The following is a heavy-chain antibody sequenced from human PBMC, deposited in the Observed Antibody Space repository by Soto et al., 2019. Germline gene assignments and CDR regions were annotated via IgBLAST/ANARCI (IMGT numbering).Heavy chain of an antibody. D-gene: IGHD6-19*01. Sequence: PSETLSLTCTVSGGSISSSSYYWGWIRQPPGKGLEWIGSIYYSGSTYYNPSLKSRVTISVDTSKNQFSLKLSSVTAADTAVYYCARQAAPSYSSGWYGNFDYWGQGTLVTVSS. CDR2: IYYSGST. CDR1: GGSISSSSYY. J-gene: IGHJ4*02. CDR3: ARQAAPSYSSGWYGNFDY. V-gene: IGHV4-39*01.